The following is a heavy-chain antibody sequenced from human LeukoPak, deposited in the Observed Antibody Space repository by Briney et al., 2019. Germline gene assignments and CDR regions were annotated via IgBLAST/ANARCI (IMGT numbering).Heavy chain of an antibody. J-gene: IGHJ4*02. Sequence: SETLSLTCTVSGGSISSGDYYWRWIRQPPGKGLEWIGYIYYSGSTYYNPSLKSRVTISVDTSKNQFSLKLSSVTAADTAVYSCARDYTPGIAYFDYWGQGTLVTVSS. D-gene: IGHD3-3*01. CDR3: ARDYTPGIAYFDY. CDR1: GGSISSGDYY. CDR2: IYYSGST. V-gene: IGHV4-30-4*08.